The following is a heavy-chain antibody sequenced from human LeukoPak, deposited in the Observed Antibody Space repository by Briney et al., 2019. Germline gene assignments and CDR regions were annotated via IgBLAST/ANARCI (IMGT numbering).Heavy chain of an antibody. J-gene: IGHJ4*02. D-gene: IGHD3-22*01. Sequence: GRSLRLSCAASGFTFSSYAMHWVRQAPGKGLEWVAVISYDGSNKYYADSVKGRFTISRDNSKNTLYLQMNSLRAEDTAVYYCARGSKASEYYDSSGPEVDYWGQGTLVTVSS. CDR3: ARGSKASEYYDSSGPEVDY. CDR1: GFTFSSYA. V-gene: IGHV3-30-3*01. CDR2: ISYDGSNK.